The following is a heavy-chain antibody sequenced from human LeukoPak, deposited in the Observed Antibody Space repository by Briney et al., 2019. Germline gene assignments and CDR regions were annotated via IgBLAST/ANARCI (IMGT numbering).Heavy chain of an antibody. CDR3: ARRYCSSTSCNPYFFDY. D-gene: IGHD2-2*01. CDR2: ISPGDSDA. V-gene: IGHV5-51*01. J-gene: IGHJ4*02. Sequence: GESLKISCKGSGYSFTSHWIGWVRQTPGKGLEWMGIISPGDSDARYSPSFQGQVTISADKSISTAYLRWSSLKASDTAMYYCARRYCSSTSCNPYFFDYWGQGTLVTVSS. CDR1: GYSFTSHW.